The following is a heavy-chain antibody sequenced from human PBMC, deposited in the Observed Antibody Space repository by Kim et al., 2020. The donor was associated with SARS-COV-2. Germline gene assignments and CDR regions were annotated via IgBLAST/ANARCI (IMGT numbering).Heavy chain of an antibody. CDR3: ARQPRDDYGDYGWFDP. CDR2: IYYSGST. Sequence: SETLSLTCTVSGGSISSSSYYWGWIRQPPGKGLEWIGSIYYSGSTYYNPSLKSRVTISVDTSKNQFSLKLSSVTAADTAVYYCARQPRDDYGDYGWFDPWGQGTLVTVSS. CDR1: GGSISSSSYY. J-gene: IGHJ5*02. D-gene: IGHD4-17*01. V-gene: IGHV4-39*01.